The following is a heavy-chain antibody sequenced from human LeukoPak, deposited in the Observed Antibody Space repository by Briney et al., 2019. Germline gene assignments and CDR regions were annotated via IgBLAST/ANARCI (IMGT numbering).Heavy chain of an antibody. CDR3: ARSNYCGGDCYSWDS. CDR2: IYYSGST. V-gene: IGHV4-61*08. D-gene: IGHD2-21*02. J-gene: IGHJ4*02. Sequence: SQTLSLTCTVSGGSISSGVYYWSWIRQPPRKGLEWIGYIYYSGSTNYNPSLKSRVTISVDTSKNLFSLKLNSVTAADTAVYYCARSNYCGGDCYSWDSWGQGTLVTVSS. CDR1: GGSISSGVYY.